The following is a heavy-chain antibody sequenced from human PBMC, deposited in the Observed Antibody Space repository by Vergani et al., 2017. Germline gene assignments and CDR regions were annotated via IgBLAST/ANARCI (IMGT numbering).Heavy chain of an antibody. CDR2: IYYSGST. J-gene: IGHJ4*02. CDR1: GASVNSYY. D-gene: IGHD6-6*01. V-gene: IGHV4-59*06. Sequence: QVKLQESGPGLVKPSETLSLTCTVSGASVNSYYWSWIRQPPGKGLEWIGYIYYSGSTYYNPSLKSRVTISVDTSKNQFSLKLSSVTAADTAVYYCARGVFPMAARPTHFDYWGQGTLVTVSS. CDR3: ARGVFPMAARPTHFDY.